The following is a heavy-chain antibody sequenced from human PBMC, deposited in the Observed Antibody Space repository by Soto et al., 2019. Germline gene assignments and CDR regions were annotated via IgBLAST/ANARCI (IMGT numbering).Heavy chain of an antibody. V-gene: IGHV3-7*03. J-gene: IGHJ5*01. CDR2: IKFDGSEK. CDR1: GFIFSDYW. D-gene: IGHD2-2*01. Sequence: GGSLRLSCAASGFIFSDYWMSWVRQAPGKGPEWVANIKFDGSEKQYVDSVRDRFTISRDNSRNSLFLQMNSLRAGDTAVYYCVKDGGYCSSATCYSPRNNYCDSWGQGTLGTVSS. CDR3: VKDGGYCSSATCYSPRNNYCDS.